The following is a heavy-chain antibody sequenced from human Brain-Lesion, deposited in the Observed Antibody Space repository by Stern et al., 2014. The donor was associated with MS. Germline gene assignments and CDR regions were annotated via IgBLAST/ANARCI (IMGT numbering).Heavy chain of an antibody. V-gene: IGHV1-45*02. CDR2: ITPFTGNT. D-gene: IGHD4-17*01. Sequence: VQLGESGAEVKKTGSSVKVSCQASGNTFTNRYLHWVRQAPGQALEWMGWITPFTGNTNYAQNFQDRVTITMDRSMSTAYIDLSSLRSDDTALYFCAEGGSYGFVYWGQGTLVTVSS. CDR3: AEGGSYGFVY. J-gene: IGHJ4*02. CDR1: GNTFTNRY.